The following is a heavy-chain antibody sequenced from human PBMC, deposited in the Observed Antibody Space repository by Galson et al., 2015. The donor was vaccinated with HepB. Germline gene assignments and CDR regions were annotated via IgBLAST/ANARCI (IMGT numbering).Heavy chain of an antibody. J-gene: IGHJ4*02. V-gene: IGHV3-74*01. D-gene: IGHD1-26*01. CDR2: IDPDGTTI. Sequence: SLRLSCAASGFMFSTHWMQWVRQAPGKGLVWVSLIDPDGTTIDYADSVRGRFSISRDNAKNTMSLQMNSLRVEDMGVYYCVRDSGTYPGYYDFWGQGTLVTVSS. CDR3: VRDSGTYPGYYDF. CDR1: GFMFSTHW.